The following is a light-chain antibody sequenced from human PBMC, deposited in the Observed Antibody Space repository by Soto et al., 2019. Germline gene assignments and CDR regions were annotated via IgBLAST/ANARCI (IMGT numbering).Light chain of an antibody. CDR2: EVS. J-gene: IGLJ1*01. CDR3: ASYRSHSDIGG. V-gene: IGLV2-14*01. CDR1: TSDVGGYDY. Sequence: QSLLTQPASVSGSPGQSITISCTGTTSDVGGYDYVSWYQHHAGKGPKLLLFEVSNRPSGVSTRFSGSKSGNTASLTISGLQAEDEADYYCASYRSHSDIGGLGNGTKVTV.